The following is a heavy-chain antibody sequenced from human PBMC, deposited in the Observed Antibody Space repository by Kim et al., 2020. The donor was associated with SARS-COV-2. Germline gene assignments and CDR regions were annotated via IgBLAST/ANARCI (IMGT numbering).Heavy chain of an antibody. CDR3: AKEVSSPYCGGDCGAIDY. D-gene: IGHD2-21*02. Sequence: GGSLRLSCAASGFTFSSYGMHWVRQAPGKGLEWVAVISYDGSNKYYADSVKGRFTISRDNSKNTLYLQMNSLRAEDTAVYYCAKEVSSPYCGGDCGAIDYWGQGTLVTVSS. CDR2: ISYDGSNK. J-gene: IGHJ4*02. CDR1: GFTFSSYG. V-gene: IGHV3-30*18.